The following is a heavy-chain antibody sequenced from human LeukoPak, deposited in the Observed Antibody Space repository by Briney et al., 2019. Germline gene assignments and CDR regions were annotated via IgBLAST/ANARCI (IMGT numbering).Heavy chain of an antibody. V-gene: IGHV1-46*01. D-gene: IGHD1-26*01. CDR2: INPSGGST. Sequence: GASVNVSCKASGYTFTSYYMHWVRQAPGQGLEWMGIINPSGGSTSYAQKFQGRVTMTRDTSTSTVYMELSSLRSEDTAVYYCATLPRGGSYFDYWGQGTLVTVSS. CDR3: ATLPRGGSYFDY. J-gene: IGHJ4*02. CDR1: GYTFTSYY.